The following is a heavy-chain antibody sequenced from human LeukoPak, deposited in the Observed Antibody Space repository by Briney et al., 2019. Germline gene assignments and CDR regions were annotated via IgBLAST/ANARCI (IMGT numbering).Heavy chain of an antibody. CDR2: ISYDGSNK. V-gene: IGHV3-30*04. J-gene: IGHJ4*02. CDR3: AKRIQSAMAMGY. CDR1: GFRFSAYA. D-gene: IGHD5-18*01. Sequence: PGGSLRLSCAASGFRFSAYAMHWVRQAPGKGLEWVAIISYDGSNKYFADSVKGRFTISRDNSKNTLYLEMNSLRAEDTAVYYCAKRIQSAMAMGYWGQGTLVTVSS.